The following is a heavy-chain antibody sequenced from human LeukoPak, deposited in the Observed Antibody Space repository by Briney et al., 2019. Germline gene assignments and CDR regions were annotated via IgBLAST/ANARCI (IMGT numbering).Heavy chain of an antibody. CDR2: MNPNSGNT. Sequence: ASVKVSCKASGYTFTSYDINWVRQATGQGLEWMRWMNPNSGNTGYAQKFQGRVTMTRNTSISTAYMELSSLRSEDTAVYYCARGARYCSGGSCYAYWGQGTLVTVSS. J-gene: IGHJ4*02. CDR1: GYTFTSYD. D-gene: IGHD2-15*01. CDR3: ARGARYCSGGSCYAY. V-gene: IGHV1-8*01.